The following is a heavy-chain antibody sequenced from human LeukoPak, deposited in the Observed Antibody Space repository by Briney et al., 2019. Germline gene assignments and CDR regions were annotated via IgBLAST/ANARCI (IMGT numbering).Heavy chain of an antibody. CDR3: AKFGVAAGTDSWYSDL. J-gene: IGHJ2*01. Sequence: PGGSLRLSCAASGFTFSNYGMYWVRQAPGKGLERVAVVSYDGRYRYYADSVKGRFTISRDNSKNTLYLQMDSLRAEDTAVYYCAKFGVAAGTDSWYSDLWGRGTLVTVSS. CDR1: GFTFSNYG. D-gene: IGHD6-19*01. CDR2: VSYDGRYR. V-gene: IGHV3-30*18.